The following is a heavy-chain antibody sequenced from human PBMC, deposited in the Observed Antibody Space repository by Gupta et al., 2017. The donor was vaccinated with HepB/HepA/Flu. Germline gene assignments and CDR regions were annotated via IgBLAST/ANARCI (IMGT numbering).Heavy chain of an antibody. Sequence: EVQLVESGGGLVQPGGSLKLSCATSGSSFSDSAIHWVRQAPGKGLEWVGRIRSRVNNYATGYAASVKGRFTIFRDDAENTAYLQMNSLKTEDTALYFCSRVDTAMGYYWGQGALVTVSS. D-gene: IGHD5-18*01. CDR3: SRVDTAMGYY. V-gene: IGHV3-73*02. J-gene: IGHJ4*02. CDR2: IRSRVNNYAT. CDR1: GSSFSDSA.